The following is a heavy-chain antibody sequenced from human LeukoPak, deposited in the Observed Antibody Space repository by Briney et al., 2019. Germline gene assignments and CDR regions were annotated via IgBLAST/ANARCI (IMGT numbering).Heavy chain of an antibody. V-gene: IGHV4-59*12. CDR1: GGSISSYN. CDR2: IYYSGST. Sequence: SETLSLTCTVSGGSISSYNWSWIRQPPGKGLEWIGYIYYSGSTNYNPSLKSRVTMSVDTSKNQFSLKLSSVTAADTAVYYCAREESGGLFDYWGQGTLLTVSS. CDR3: AREESGGLFDY. J-gene: IGHJ4*02. D-gene: IGHD3-16*01.